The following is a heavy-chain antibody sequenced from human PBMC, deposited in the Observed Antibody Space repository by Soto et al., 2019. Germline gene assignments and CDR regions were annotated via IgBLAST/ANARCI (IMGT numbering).Heavy chain of an antibody. CDR1: GFTFGKYS. J-gene: IGHJ5*02. Sequence: EVQLVESGGGLVRPGGSLRLSCAASGFTFGKYSMNWVRQAPGKGLEWVSSISSSSTNIYYGDSVKGRFTISRDNAKNSLYLQMNSLRAEDTAVYYCARDIVGSAANSDWFDPWGQGTLVTVSS. D-gene: IGHD2-15*01. V-gene: IGHV3-21*01. CDR3: ARDIVGSAANSDWFDP. CDR2: ISSSSTNI.